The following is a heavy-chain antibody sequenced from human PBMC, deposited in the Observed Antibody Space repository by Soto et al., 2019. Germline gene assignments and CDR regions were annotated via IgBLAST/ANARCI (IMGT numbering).Heavy chain of an antibody. CDR3: ARDGGILGVWYFDL. J-gene: IGHJ2*01. CDR1: GGTFSSYA. V-gene: IGHV1-69*06. Sequence: QVQLVQSGAEVKKPGSSVKVSCKASGGTFSSYAISWVRQAPGQGLEWMGGIIPIFGTANHAQKFQGRVTITADKSTSTAYMELGSLRSEDTAVYYCARDGGILGVWYFDLWGRGTLVTVSS. CDR2: IIPIFGTA. D-gene: IGHD3-16*01.